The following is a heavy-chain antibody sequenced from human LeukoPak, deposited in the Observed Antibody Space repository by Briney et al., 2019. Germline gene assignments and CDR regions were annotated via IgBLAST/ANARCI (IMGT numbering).Heavy chain of an antibody. V-gene: IGHV3-30*04. CDR1: GFTFSSYA. D-gene: IGHD5-12*01. J-gene: IGHJ4*02. CDR2: ISYDGSNK. Sequence: GGSLRLSCAASGFTFSSYAMHWVRQAPGKGLEWVAVISYDGSNKYYADSVKGRFTISRDNSKNTLYLQMNSLRAEDTAVYYCARLPRKASGLGRDYWGQGTLVTASS. CDR3: ARLPRKASGLGRDY.